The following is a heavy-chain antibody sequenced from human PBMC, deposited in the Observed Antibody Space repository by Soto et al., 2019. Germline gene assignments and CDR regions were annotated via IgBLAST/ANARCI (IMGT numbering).Heavy chain of an antibody. V-gene: IGHV3-64*04. Sequence: PVGSLRLSCSASGLTFNNYAIHWVRQAPGKGLEYVAAITNNGGSTYYADSMKGRFTISRDNSKSTLYLQMNSLRAEDTAVYYCARDRRDGYNYGYYFDYWGQGTLVTVSS. CDR3: ARDRRDGYNYGYYFDY. J-gene: IGHJ4*01. D-gene: IGHD5-12*01. CDR1: GLTFNNYA. CDR2: ITNNGGST.